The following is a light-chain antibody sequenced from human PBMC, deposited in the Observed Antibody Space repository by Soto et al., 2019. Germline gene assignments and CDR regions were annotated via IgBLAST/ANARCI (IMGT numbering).Light chain of an antibody. CDR2: DAS. J-gene: IGKJ1*01. CDR1: QSVSNY. CDR3: QQRGNWPPWT. Sequence: EIVLTQSPATLSLSPGERATLSCRASQSVSNYLAWYQQKPGQAPRFLIYDASNRATGIPARFSGSGSGTDFTLTSSSLDPADFAVYYCQQRGNWPPWTFGQGTKVEMK. V-gene: IGKV3-11*01.